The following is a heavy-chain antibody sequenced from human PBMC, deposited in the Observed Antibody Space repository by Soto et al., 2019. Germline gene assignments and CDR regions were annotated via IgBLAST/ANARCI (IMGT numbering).Heavy chain of an antibody. CDR2: ISYHGSNK. Sequence: QVRLVESGGGVVQPGRSLRLSCAVSGFSFTNYGMHWVRQTPGKGLEWVAVISYHGSNKYYADSVKGRFTISRDSSKNTLELHMTRLRVEDTAVYYCAKDQWDCGGGGCYPQQNYYFAMDVWGQGTTVTVSS. D-gene: IGHD2-15*01. V-gene: IGHV3-30*18. CDR3: AKDQWDCGGGGCYPQQNYYFAMDV. CDR1: GFSFTNYG. J-gene: IGHJ6*02.